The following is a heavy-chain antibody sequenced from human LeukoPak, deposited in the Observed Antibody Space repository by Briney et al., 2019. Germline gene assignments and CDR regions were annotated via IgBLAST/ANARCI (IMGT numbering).Heavy chain of an antibody. CDR2: INPSGGST. J-gene: IGHJ6*03. CDR1: GYTFTFYN. V-gene: IGHV1-46*01. Sequence: ASVNVSCKASGYTFTFYNMHWVRHAPGQGHEWKGIINPSGGSTSYAQKFQGRVTMTRDMSTSTVYMELSSLRSEDTAVYYCARGADTAMVTYYYYYMDVWGKGTTVTVSS. D-gene: IGHD5-18*01. CDR3: ARGADTAMVTYYYYYMDV.